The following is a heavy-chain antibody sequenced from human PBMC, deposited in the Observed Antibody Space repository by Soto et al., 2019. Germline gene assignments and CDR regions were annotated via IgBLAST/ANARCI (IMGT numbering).Heavy chain of an antibody. CDR2: FNLNSGGT. CDR3: ARGGATAAAGDHPSRPVYYFDY. CDR1: GYTFTGYY. V-gene: IGHV1-2*04. D-gene: IGHD6-13*01. Sequence: ASVKVSCKASGYTFTGYYMHWVRQAPGQGLEWMGWFNLNSGGTNYAQKFQGWVTMTRDTSISTAYVELSRLRSDDTAVYYCARGGATAAAGDHPSRPVYYFDYWGQGTLVTVSS. J-gene: IGHJ4*02.